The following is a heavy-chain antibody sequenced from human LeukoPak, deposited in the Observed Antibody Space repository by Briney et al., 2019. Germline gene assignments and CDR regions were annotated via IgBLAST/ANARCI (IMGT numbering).Heavy chain of an antibody. V-gene: IGHV4-38-2*02. Sequence: SETLSLTCTVSGYSISSGYYWGWIRQPPGKGLEWIGSIYHSGSTYYNPSLKGRVTISVDTSKNQFSLKLNSVTAADTAVFYCAANSADYNTLGSSYKVWGQGTLVTVSS. CDR1: GYSISSGYY. CDR3: AANSADYNTLGSSYKV. D-gene: IGHD3-10*01. CDR2: IYHSGST. J-gene: IGHJ4*02.